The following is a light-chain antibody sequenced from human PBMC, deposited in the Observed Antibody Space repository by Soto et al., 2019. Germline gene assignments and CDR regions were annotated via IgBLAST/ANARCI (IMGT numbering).Light chain of an antibody. CDR1: QSVSSY. CDR2: DAS. CDR3: QQRSNWPTWT. J-gene: IGKJ1*01. Sequence: EIVLTQSPATLSLSPGERATLSFRASQSVSSYLAWYQQKPDQAPRLLIYDASNRATGIPARFSGSGSGTDFTLTISSLEPEDFAVYYCQQRSNWPTWTFGQGTKVEIK. V-gene: IGKV3-11*01.